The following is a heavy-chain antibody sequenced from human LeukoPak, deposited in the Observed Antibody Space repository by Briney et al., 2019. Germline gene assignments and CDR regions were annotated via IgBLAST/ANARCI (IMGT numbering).Heavy chain of an antibody. CDR2: INHSGST. V-gene: IGHV4-34*01. D-gene: IGHD3-22*01. CDR1: GGSFSGCY. J-gene: IGHJ4*02. Sequence: PSETLSLTCAVYGGSFSGCYWSWIRQPRGKGLEWIGEINHSGSTNYNPSLKSRGTNSVETSKNQFSLKLSSATAADTAVYFFARGHGSIGYISYWGQGTLVTVSS. CDR3: ARGHGSIGYISY.